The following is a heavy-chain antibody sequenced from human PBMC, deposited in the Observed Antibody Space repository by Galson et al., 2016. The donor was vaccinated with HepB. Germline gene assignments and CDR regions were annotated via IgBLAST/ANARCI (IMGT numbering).Heavy chain of an antibody. J-gene: IGHJ4*02. V-gene: IGHV3-30*04. CDR3: ARTTIRYFDWSPVDY. CDR1: GFTFNTYA. D-gene: IGHD3-9*01. CDR2: ISYDGRDK. Sequence: LRLSCAASGFTFNTYAMHWVRQPPGKGLEWVAVISYDGRDKNYAESLKGRITISRDNSNNTLYLKMNSLRAEDTALYYCARTTIRYFDWSPVDYWGQGTLVTVSS.